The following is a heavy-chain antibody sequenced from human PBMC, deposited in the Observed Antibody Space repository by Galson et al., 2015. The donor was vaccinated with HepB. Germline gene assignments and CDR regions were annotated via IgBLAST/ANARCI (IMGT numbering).Heavy chain of an antibody. CDR1: GFIFSNYN. Sequence: SLRLSCAASGFIFSNYNMNWVRQAPGKGLEWVSSISSSSSYIYYADSVKGRFTISRDNAKNSLYLQMNSLRGEDTAVYYCARGDDHLEWQMGFADYWGQGTLVTVSS. CDR3: ARGDDHLEWQMGFADY. V-gene: IGHV3-21*01. J-gene: IGHJ4*02. CDR2: ISSSSSYI. D-gene: IGHD3-3*01.